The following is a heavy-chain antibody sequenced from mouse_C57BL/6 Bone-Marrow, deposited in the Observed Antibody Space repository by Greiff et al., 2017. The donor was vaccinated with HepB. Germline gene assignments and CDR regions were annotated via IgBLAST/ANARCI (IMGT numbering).Heavy chain of an antibody. CDR2: IDPENGDT. J-gene: IGHJ3*01. CDR1: GFNIKDVY. CDR3: TFYDYGFAY. V-gene: IGHV14-4*01. Sequence: VQLKESGAELVRPGASVKLSCTASGFNIKDVYMHWVKQRPEQGLEWIGWIDPENGDTEYASKFQGKATITADTSSNTAYLQLSSLTSEDTAVYYCTFYDYGFAYWGQGTLVTVSA. D-gene: IGHD2-4*01.